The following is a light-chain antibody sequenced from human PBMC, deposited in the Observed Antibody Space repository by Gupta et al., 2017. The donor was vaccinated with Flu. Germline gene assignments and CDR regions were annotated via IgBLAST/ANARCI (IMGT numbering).Light chain of an antibody. CDR3: QQYGDLPIT. CDR1: HDITNY. CDR2: DAS. V-gene: IGKV1-33*01. Sequence: DIQLTQSPSSLSASVGDRVTISCQASHDITNYLNWYQVKPGKAPKLLIYDASNLETGVPSRFSGSGSGTDFTFIVSSLQPEDIATYYCQQYGDLPITFGQGTRLDIK. J-gene: IGKJ5*01.